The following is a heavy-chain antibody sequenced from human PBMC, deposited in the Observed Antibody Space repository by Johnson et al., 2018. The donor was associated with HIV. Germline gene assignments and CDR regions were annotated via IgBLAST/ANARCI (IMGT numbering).Heavy chain of an antibody. Sequence: QVQLVESGGNVVQPGRSQRLSCAASGFTFSDYSMHWVRQAPGKGLEWVAIISNDGSNTYFADSVKGRFTISRDNFKNTVYLQMNSLRTVDTAVYYCARANYYDNWGQGTMVSVSS. D-gene: IGHD3-10*01. CDR1: GFTFSDYS. CDR3: ARANYYDN. V-gene: IGHV3-30*01. CDR2: ISNDGSNT. J-gene: IGHJ3*02.